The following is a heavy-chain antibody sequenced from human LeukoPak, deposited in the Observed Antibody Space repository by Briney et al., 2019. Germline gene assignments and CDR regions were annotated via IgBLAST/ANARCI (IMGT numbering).Heavy chain of an antibody. CDR1: SGSISSYY. Sequence: PSETLSLTCTVSSGSISSYYWSWIRQPPGKGLEWIGYIYYSGSTYYNPSLKSRVTISVDTSKNQFSLKLSSVTAADTAVYYCARDQGGTYHSYYFDYWGQGTLVTVSS. CDR3: ARDQGGTYHSYYFDY. J-gene: IGHJ4*02. D-gene: IGHD1-26*01. CDR2: IYYSGST. V-gene: IGHV4-59*12.